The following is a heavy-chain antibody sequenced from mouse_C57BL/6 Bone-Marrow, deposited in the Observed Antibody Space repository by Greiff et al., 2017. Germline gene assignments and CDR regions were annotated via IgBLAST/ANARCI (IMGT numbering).Heavy chain of an antibody. CDR2: ISNGGGST. CDR1: GFTFSDYY. J-gene: IGHJ2*01. Sequence: EVKLVDSGGGLVQPGGSLKLSCAASGFTFSDYYMYWVRQTPEKRLEWVAYISNGGGSTYYPDTVKGRFTISRDNAKNTLYLQMSRLKSEDTAMYYCARQRDGYFFDYWGQGTTLTVSS. CDR3: ARQRDGYFFDY. D-gene: IGHD2-3*01. V-gene: IGHV5-12*01.